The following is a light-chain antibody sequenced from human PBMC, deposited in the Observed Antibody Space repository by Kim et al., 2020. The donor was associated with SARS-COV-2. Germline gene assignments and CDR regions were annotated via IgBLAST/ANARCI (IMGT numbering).Light chain of an antibody. V-gene: IGLV2-14*01. CDR3: SSYTSGSTWV. Sequence: QSALTQPASVSGSPGQSITIPCTGTSSDVGGYNYVSWYQQHPGRAPKLMIYDVNKRPSGVSNRFSGSKSGNTASLTISGLQAEDETDYYCSSYTSGSTWVFGGGTKL. CDR1: SSDVGGYNY. J-gene: IGLJ2*01. CDR2: DVN.